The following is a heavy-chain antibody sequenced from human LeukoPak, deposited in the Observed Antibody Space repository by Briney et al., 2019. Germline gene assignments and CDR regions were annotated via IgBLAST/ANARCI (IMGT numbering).Heavy chain of an antibody. CDR1: GGSIGTYY. D-gene: IGHD1-1*01. Sequence: KPSETLSLTCTVSGGSIGTYYWSWIRQPPGKGLEWIGYIYYTGGTNYNPSLKSRITTSLDTSKNQFSLRLTSVTTADTAVYYCARVGSGSFDYWGQGTLVTVSS. J-gene: IGHJ4*02. CDR3: ARVGSGSFDY. V-gene: IGHV4-59*01. CDR2: IYYTGGT.